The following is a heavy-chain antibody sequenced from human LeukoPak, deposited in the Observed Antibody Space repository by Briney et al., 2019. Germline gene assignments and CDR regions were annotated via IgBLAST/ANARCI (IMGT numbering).Heavy chain of an antibody. Sequence: PGGSLRLSCAASGFTFSSYEMNWVRQAPGKGLEWVSYISSSGSTIYYADSVKGRFTISRDNAKNSLYLQMNSLRAEDTAVYYCARGPPHGSGSLFYYYYMDVWGKGTTVTISS. CDR2: ISSSGSTI. CDR1: GFTFSSYE. V-gene: IGHV3-48*03. CDR3: ARGPPHGSGSLFYYYYMDV. J-gene: IGHJ6*03. D-gene: IGHD3-10*01.